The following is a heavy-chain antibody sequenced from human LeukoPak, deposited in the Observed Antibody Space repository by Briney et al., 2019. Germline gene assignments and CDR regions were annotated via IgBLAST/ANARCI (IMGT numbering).Heavy chain of an antibody. CDR2: ISGSGGST. V-gene: IGHV3-23*01. CDR1: GFTFSSYA. CDR3: AKGRIQLWFKTAYYGMGV. J-gene: IGHJ6*02. Sequence: GGSLRLSCAASGFTFSSYAMSWVRQAPGKGLEWVSAISGSGGSTYYADSVKGRFTISRDNSKNTLYLQMNSLRAEDTAVYYCAKGRIQLWFKTAYYGMGVWGQGTTVTVSS. D-gene: IGHD5-18*01.